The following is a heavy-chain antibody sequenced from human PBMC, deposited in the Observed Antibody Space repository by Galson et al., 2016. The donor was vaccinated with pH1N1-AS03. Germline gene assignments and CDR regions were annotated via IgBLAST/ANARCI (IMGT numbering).Heavy chain of an antibody. D-gene: IGHD6-13*01. J-gene: IGHJ6*02. CDR2: ISASGGGT. Sequence: SLRLSCAASGFAFSSYAMSWVRQAPGKGLEWVSAISASGGGTYYADSVKGRFTISRDNSKNTLYLQMNSLRAEDTALYYCAKEEAAAAPEGAMDVWGQGTTGTVSS. V-gene: IGHV3-23*01. CDR1: GFAFSSYA. CDR3: AKEEAAAAPEGAMDV.